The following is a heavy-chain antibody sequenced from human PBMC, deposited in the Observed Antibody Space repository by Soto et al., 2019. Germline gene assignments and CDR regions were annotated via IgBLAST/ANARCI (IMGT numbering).Heavy chain of an antibody. CDR1: GFTFSSYS. J-gene: IGHJ6*02. CDR3: ARGQQYYYDSSGYYYANPPYYYGMDV. D-gene: IGHD3-22*01. CDR2: ISSSSSTI. V-gene: IGHV3-48*02. Sequence: PGGSLRLSCAASGFTFSSYSMNWVRQAPGKGLEWVSYISSSSSTIYYADSVKGRFTISRDNAKNSLYLQMNSLRDEDTAVYYCARGQQYYYDSSGYYYANPPYYYGMDVWGQGTTVTVSS.